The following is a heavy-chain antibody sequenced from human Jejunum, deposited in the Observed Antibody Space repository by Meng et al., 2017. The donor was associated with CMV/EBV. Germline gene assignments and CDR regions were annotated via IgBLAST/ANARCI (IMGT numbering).Heavy chain of an antibody. CDR2: LWYDGSRK. CDR3: ARDNDGSSHYSQFDY. V-gene: IGHV3-33*01. CDR1: GFPLHCYC. J-gene: IGHJ4*02. D-gene: IGHD3-22*01. Sequence: SGFPLHCYCIPWVRQFPGKGLEWVAVLWYDGSRKYFADSVQGRFSISRDDSKNTVYLQMNSLRAEDTAVYYCARDNDGSSHYSQFDYWGQGTLVTVSS.